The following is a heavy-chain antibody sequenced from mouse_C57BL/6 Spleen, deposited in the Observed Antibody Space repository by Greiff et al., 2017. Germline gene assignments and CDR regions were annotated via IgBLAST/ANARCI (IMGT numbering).Heavy chain of an antibody. CDR1: GYTFTGYW. D-gene: IGHD1-1*01. V-gene: IGHV1-9*01. Sequence: QVQLQQSGAELMKPGASVKLSCKATGYTFTGYWIEWVKQRPGHGLEWIGEILPGSGSTNYNEKFKGKATLTADTSSNTAYRQLSSLTTLDSAIYYIARGPYYCGTYWGQGTTLTVSS. CDR3: ARGPYYCGTY. J-gene: IGHJ2*01. CDR2: ILPGSGST.